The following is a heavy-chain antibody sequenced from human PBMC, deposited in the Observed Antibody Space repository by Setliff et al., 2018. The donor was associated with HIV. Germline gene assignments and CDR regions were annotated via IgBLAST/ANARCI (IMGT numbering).Heavy chain of an antibody. J-gene: IGHJ4*02. CDR2: ISTYSGST. Sequence: ASVKVSCKASGYTFTNYGITWLRQAPGQGPEWMGWISTYSGSTKYAENLQGRVTMTTDTSTSTAYMELRSLRSDDTAVYYCARDHRDGNNFWSGYYPPPFDYWGQGTLVTVSS. CDR3: ARDHRDGNNFWSGYYPPPFDY. D-gene: IGHD3-3*01. CDR1: GYTFTNYG. V-gene: IGHV1-18*01.